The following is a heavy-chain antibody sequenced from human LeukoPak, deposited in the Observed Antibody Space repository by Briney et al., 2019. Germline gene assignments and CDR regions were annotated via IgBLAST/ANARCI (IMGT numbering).Heavy chain of an antibody. D-gene: IGHD3-22*01. CDR2: IKQDGSDK. J-gene: IGHJ4*02. V-gene: IGHV3-7*01. Sequence: QSGGSLRLSCTASGFTFSAYWMSWVRQAPGKGLEWVANIKQDGSDKYYVDSVKGRFTISRDNTKKSLYLHMNGLRAEDTVLYFCARDLYYDSSPYFEGYFDYWGQGALVTVSS. CDR1: GFTFSAYW. CDR3: ARDLYYDSSPYFEGYFDY.